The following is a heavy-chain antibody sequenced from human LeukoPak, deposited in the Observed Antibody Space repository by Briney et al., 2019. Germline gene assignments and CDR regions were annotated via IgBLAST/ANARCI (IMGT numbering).Heavy chain of an antibody. CDR2: IYYSGST. J-gene: IGHJ4*02. CDR3: ARLTMVRGVIILGFDY. D-gene: IGHD3-10*01. Sequence: PSETLSLTCTVSGGSISSSSYYWGWIRQPPGKGLKWIGSIYYSGSTYYNPSLKSRVTISVDTSKNQFSLKLSSVTAADTAVYYCARLTMVRGVIILGFDYWGQGTLVTVSS. V-gene: IGHV4-39*01. CDR1: GGSISSSSYY.